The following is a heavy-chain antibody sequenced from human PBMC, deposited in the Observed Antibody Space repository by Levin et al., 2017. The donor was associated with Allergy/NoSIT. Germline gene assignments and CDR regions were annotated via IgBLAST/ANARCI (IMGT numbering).Heavy chain of an antibody. CDR2: IDPSDSYT. CDR1: GYSFTSYW. D-gene: IGHD5-18*01. J-gene: IGHJ4*02. Sequence: PGESLKISCKGSGYSFTSYWISWVRQMPGKGLEWMGRIDPSDSYTNYSPSFQGHVTISADKSISTAYLQWSSLKASDTAMYYCARLAADTAMETGVDYWGQGTLVTVSS. V-gene: IGHV5-10-1*01. CDR3: ARLAADTAMETGVDY.